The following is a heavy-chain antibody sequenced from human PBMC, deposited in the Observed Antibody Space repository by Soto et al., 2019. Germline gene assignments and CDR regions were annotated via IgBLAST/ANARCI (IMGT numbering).Heavy chain of an antibody. V-gene: IGHV3-48*01. Sequence: SLRLSCAASGFTFSSYSMNWVRQAPGKGLEWVSYISSSSSTIYYADSVKGRFTISRDNAKNSLYLQMNSLRAEDTAVYYCARDREPYYYGSGSYYNPDAFDIWGQGTMVTVSS. CDR3: ARDREPYYYGSGSYYNPDAFDI. CDR1: GFTFSSYS. CDR2: ISSSSSTI. J-gene: IGHJ3*02. D-gene: IGHD3-10*01.